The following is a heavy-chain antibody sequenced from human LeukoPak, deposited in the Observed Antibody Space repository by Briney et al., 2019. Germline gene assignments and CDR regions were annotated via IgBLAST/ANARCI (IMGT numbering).Heavy chain of an antibody. D-gene: IGHD3-3*01. Sequence: SETLSLTCAVYGGSFSGYYWSWIRQPPGKGLEWIGEINHSGSTNYNPSLKSRVTISVDTSKNQFSLKLSSVTAADTAVYYCARVRVRRGYFGYWGQGTLVTVSS. CDR1: GGSFSGYY. V-gene: IGHV4-34*01. CDR2: INHSGST. J-gene: IGHJ4*02. CDR3: ARVRVRRGYFGY.